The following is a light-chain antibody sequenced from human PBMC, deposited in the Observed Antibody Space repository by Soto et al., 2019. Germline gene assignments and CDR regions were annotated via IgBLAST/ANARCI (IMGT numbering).Light chain of an antibody. CDR1: QSVSSNF. Sequence: EIVLTQSPGTLSLSPGERATLSCRASQSVSSNFLAWHQQKPGQAPRLLIYGASSRATGIPDRFSGSGSGTDFTLTISRLEPEDVAVYYCQQYDSSPLTFGGGTKVEIK. J-gene: IGKJ4*01. CDR2: GAS. V-gene: IGKV3-20*01. CDR3: QQYDSSPLT.